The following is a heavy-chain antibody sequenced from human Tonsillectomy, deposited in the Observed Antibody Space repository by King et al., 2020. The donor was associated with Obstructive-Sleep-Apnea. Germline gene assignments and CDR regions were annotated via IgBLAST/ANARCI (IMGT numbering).Heavy chain of an antibody. CDR3: TRQALLGYCSSSSCYTVAFDI. CDR1: GFTFSGSA. D-gene: IGHD2-2*02. CDR2: IRSKANSYAT. Sequence: VQLVESGGGLVQPGGSLTLSCAASGFTFSGSAMHWVRRASGKGLEWVGRIRSKANSYATAYAASVKGRFTISRDDSKNTAYLQMNSLKTEDTAVYYCTRQALLGYCSSSSCYTVAFDIWGQGTMVTVSS. V-gene: IGHV3-73*02. J-gene: IGHJ3*02.